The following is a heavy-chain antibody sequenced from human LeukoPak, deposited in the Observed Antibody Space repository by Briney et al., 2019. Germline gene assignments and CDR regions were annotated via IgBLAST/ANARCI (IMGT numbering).Heavy chain of an antibody. CDR2: INHSGST. CDR3: ARDQGPPKD. V-gene: IGHV4-34*01. Sequence: PSETLSLTCAVYGGSFSGYYWSWIRQPPGKGLEWIGEINHSGSTNYNPSLKSRVTISVDTSKNQFSLKLSSVTAADTAVYYCARDQGPPKDWGQGTLVTVSS. CDR1: GGSFSGYY. J-gene: IGHJ4*02.